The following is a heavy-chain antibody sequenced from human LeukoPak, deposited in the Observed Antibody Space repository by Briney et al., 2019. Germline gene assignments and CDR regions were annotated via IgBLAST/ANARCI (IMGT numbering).Heavy chain of an antibody. Sequence: GGSLRLSCAASGFTFSSYWMSWVRQAPGKGLEWVANIKQDGSEKYYVDSVKGRFTISRDNAKNSLYLQMNSLRAEDTAVYYCARPLGRIAAFNDYWGQGTLVTVSS. V-gene: IGHV3-7*01. CDR2: IKQDGSEK. J-gene: IGHJ4*02. D-gene: IGHD6-13*01. CDR3: ARPLGRIAAFNDY. CDR1: GFTFSSYW.